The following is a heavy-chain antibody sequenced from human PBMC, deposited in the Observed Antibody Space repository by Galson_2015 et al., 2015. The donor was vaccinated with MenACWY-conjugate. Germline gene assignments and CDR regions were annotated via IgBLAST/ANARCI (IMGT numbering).Heavy chain of an antibody. CDR3: ARHPPGGRGMDV. CDR2: IDPVNSNI. Sequence: QSGAEVKKPGASLQISCKGSGYSFTNYWIAWVRQMPGKGLEWVGLIDPVNSNIRYSPSLQGQVTISADESISTAYLQWSSLKASDTAMYYCARHPPGGRGMDVWGQGTLVTVSS. J-gene: IGHJ4*02. V-gene: IGHV5-51*01. D-gene: IGHD6-13*01. CDR1: GYSFTNYW.